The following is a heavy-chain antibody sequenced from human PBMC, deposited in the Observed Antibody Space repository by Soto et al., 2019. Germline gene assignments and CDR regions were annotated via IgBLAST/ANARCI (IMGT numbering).Heavy chain of an antibody. V-gene: IGHV3-53*01. CDR1: EFKVITIY. D-gene: IGHD3-10*01. Sequence: GGPLRLPCAAPEFKVITIYRSWVRQAPGKGLEWVSTIYADGSTNYADSVKGRFTISRENSKNTLYLQMNSLRAEDTAVYYCGSSGSYYNVAYWGQGTLVTVSS. CDR2: IYADGST. J-gene: IGHJ4*02. CDR3: GSSGSYYNVAY.